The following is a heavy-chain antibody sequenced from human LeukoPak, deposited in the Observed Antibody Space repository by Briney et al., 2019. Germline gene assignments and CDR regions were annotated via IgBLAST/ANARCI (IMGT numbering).Heavy chain of an antibody. J-gene: IGHJ4*02. Sequence: PSETLSLTCAVSGGSFSGYYWSWIRQPPGKGLEWIGEINHSGSTNYNPSLKSRVTISVDTSNNQFSLKLSSVTAADTAVYYCARISNNWNYGDYWGQGTLVTVSS. CDR1: GGSFSGYY. CDR3: ARISNNWNYGDY. D-gene: IGHD1-7*01. CDR2: INHSGST. V-gene: IGHV4-34*01.